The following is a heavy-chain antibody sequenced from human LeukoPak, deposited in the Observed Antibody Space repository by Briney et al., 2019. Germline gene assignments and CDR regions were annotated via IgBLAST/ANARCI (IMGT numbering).Heavy chain of an antibody. D-gene: IGHD3-10*01. Sequence: ASVKVSCKASGYTFTSYYMHWVRQAPGQGLEWMGIINPSGGSTSYAQKFQGRVTMTRDTSTSTVYMELSSLRSEDTAVYYCARDGPEGRDDDAFDIWGQGTMVTVSS. V-gene: IGHV1-46*01. CDR1: GYTFTSYY. CDR2: INPSGGST. J-gene: IGHJ3*02. CDR3: ARDGPEGRDDDAFDI.